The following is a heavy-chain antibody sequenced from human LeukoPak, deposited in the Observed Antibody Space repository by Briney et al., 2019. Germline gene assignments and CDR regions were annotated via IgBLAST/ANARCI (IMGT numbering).Heavy chain of an antibody. J-gene: IGHJ4*02. CDR1: GGTFSSYA. CDR3: ASIAAADNYFDY. Sequence: SVKVSCKASGGTFSSYAISWVRQAPGQGLEWMGGIIPIFGTANYAQKFQGRVTITTDESTSTAYMELSSLRSEDTAVYYCASIAAADNYFDYWGQGTLVTVSS. D-gene: IGHD6-13*01. V-gene: IGHV1-69*05. CDR2: IIPIFGTA.